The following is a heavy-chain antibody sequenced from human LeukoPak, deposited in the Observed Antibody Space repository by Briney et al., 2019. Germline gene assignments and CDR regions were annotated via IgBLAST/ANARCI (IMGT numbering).Heavy chain of an antibody. CDR3: ARIAGSSWLGWFDP. CDR2: IYSGGST. V-gene: IGHV3-66*01. J-gene: IGHJ5*02. Sequence: PGGSLRLSCAASGFTVSSNYMSWVRRAPGKGLEWVSVIYSGGSTYYADSVKGRFTISRDNSKNTLYLQMNSLRAEDTAVYYCARIAGSSWLGWFDPWGQGTLVTVSS. D-gene: IGHD6-13*01. CDR1: GFTVSSNY.